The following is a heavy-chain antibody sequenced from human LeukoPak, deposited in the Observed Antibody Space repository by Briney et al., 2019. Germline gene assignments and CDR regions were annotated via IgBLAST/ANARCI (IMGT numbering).Heavy chain of an antibody. J-gene: IGHJ4*02. CDR1: GFTFSSYG. Sequence: PGRSLRLSCAASGFTFSSYGMHWVRQAPGKGLEWVALISYDGSNKYYADSVKGRFTISRDNSKNTLYLQMNSLRAEDTAAYYCAKPYGSGSYSTYYFDYWGQGSLVTVSS. CDR2: ISYDGSNK. D-gene: IGHD3-10*01. V-gene: IGHV3-30*18. CDR3: AKPYGSGSYSTYYFDY.